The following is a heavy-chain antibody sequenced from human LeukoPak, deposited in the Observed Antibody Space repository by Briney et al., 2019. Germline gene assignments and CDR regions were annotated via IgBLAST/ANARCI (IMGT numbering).Heavy chain of an antibody. D-gene: IGHD6-19*01. Sequence: GGSLRLSCAASGFTFSRFDMYWVRQVTGKGLECVSAIGVGGDTKYTDSVKGRFTISRENAKDSLYLYMNNLRAEDTAVYYCARSGWYDAFDIWGQGTMVTVSS. CDR3: ARSGWYDAFDI. CDR2: IGVGGDT. J-gene: IGHJ3*02. V-gene: IGHV3-13*01. CDR1: GFTFSRFD.